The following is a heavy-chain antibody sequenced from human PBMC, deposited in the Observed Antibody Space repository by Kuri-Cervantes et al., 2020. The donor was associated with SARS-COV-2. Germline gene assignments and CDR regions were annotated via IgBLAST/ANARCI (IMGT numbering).Heavy chain of an antibody. V-gene: IGHV3-23*01. J-gene: IGHJ4*02. CDR2: ISGSGGST. CDR3: ARDLLGVGYCSGGSCPYYFDY. CDR1: GFTFSSYA. Sequence: GESLKISCAASGFTFSSYAMSWVRQAPGKGLEWVSAISGSGGSTYYADSVKGRFTISRDNSKNTLYLQINSLRAEDTAVYYCARDLLGVGYCSGGSCPYYFDYWGQGTLVTVSS. D-gene: IGHD2-15*01.